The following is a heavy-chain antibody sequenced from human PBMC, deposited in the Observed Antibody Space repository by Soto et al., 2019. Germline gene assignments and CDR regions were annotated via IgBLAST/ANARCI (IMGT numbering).Heavy chain of an antibody. V-gene: IGHV4-39*01. CDR2: IKYSGTT. CDR3: ARHGITGSYYDAFDI. J-gene: IGHJ3*02. D-gene: IGHD1-26*01. CDR1: RSSIISSRCH. Sequence: AESLSLNCTTVRSSIISSRCHWRWIRHPPGKGLEWIASIKYSGTTFYDPSLKSRVTLSVDTSKNQFALKLSSVTAAETAVYYCARHGITGSYYDAFDIWVQGTMVTVS.